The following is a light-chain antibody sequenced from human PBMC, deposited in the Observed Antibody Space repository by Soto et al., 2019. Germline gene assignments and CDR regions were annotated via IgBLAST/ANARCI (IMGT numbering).Light chain of an antibody. Sequence: DIQVTQSPASLSASVGDRVTITCRASQSISDYLNWYQQQPGKAPKLLIYGAYTLQSGVPSRFSGGGSGTDFTLTISSLQPEDFATYYCQQNFRPPQVTFGGGTKVEIK. CDR3: QQNFRPPQVT. CDR1: QSISDY. J-gene: IGKJ4*01. V-gene: IGKV1-39*01. CDR2: GAY.